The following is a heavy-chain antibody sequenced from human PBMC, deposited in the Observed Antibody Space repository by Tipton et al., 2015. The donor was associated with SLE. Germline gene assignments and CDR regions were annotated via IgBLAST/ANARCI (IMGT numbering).Heavy chain of an antibody. D-gene: IGHD6-19*01. CDR3: ARDFGSGWTGGDY. Sequence: TLSLTCAVYGGTSREYFWSWIRQPPGKGLEWIGSIYYSGSTYYNPSLKSRVTISVDTSKNQFSLMLTSVIAADTAVYYCARDFGSGWTGGDYWGQGTLVTVAS. V-gene: IGHV4-34*01. J-gene: IGHJ4*02. CDR2: IYYSGST. CDR1: GGTSREYF.